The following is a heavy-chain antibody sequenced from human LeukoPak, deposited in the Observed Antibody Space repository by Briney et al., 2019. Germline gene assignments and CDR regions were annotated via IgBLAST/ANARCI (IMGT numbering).Heavy chain of an antibody. Sequence: PGGSLRLSCAASGFTFSSYSFNWVRQAPGKGLEWVASITSTSTYISYAASVQGRFAVSRDKAKTSLYLQMNSLRAEETAVFYCVRRGPNNSGLDYWGQGTLVTVSS. J-gene: IGHJ4*02. V-gene: IGHV3-21*01. CDR2: ITSTSTYI. CDR1: GFTFSSYS. D-gene: IGHD5-12*01. CDR3: VRRGPNNSGLDY.